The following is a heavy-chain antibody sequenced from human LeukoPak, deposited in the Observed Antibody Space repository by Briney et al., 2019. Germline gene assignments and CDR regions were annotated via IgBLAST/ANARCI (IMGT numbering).Heavy chain of an antibody. Sequence: NSGGSLRLSCAASGFTFSSYSMNWVRQAPGKGLEWVSSISSSSSYIYYADSVKGRFTISRDNSENTLFLQMNSLRAEDTAVYYCAKSWFGSGSYYYVFDYWGQGTLVTVSS. J-gene: IGHJ4*02. CDR1: GFTFSSYS. CDR2: ISSSSSYI. D-gene: IGHD3-10*01. CDR3: AKSWFGSGSYYYVFDY. V-gene: IGHV3-21*04.